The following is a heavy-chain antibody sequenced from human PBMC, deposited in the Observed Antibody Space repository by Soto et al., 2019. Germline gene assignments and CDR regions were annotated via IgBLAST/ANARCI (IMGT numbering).Heavy chain of an antibody. J-gene: IGHJ6*02. V-gene: IGHV3-33*01. CDR2: IWYDGSNK. D-gene: IGHD3-16*02. CDR3: ARESFYDYVWGSYRRYYYYGMDV. CDR1: GFTFSSYD. Sequence: QVQLVESGGGVVQPGRSLRLSCAASGFTFSSYDMHWVRQAPGKGLEWVAVIWYDGSNKYYADSVKGRFTISRDNSKNTLYLQMNSLRAEDTAVYYCARESFYDYVWGSYRRYYYYGMDVWGQGTTVTVSS.